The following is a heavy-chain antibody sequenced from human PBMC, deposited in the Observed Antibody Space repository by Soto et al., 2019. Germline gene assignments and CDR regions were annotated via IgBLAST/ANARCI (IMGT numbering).Heavy chain of an antibody. Sequence: SVKVSCKASGGTFSSYAISWVRQAPGQGLEWMGGIIPIFGTANYAQKFQGRVTITADESTSTAYMELSSLRSEDTAVYYCARGAPYDILTGYPYYYYGMDVWGQGTTVTVSS. V-gene: IGHV1-69*13. J-gene: IGHJ6*02. CDR1: GGTFSSYA. CDR2: IIPIFGTA. D-gene: IGHD3-9*01. CDR3: ARGAPYDILTGYPYYYYGMDV.